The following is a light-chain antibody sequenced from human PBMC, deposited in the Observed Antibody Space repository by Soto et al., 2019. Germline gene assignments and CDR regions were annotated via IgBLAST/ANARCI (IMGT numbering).Light chain of an antibody. Sequence: EIVLTQSPGSRSVSPGEGATLSCRASQSVSTNVAWYQQRPGQPPKLLVFGASSRATGIPARFSGSGSGTDFTLTISSLEPEDFAVYYCQQYNNWPPWTFGQGTKVDIK. CDR1: QSVSTN. V-gene: IGKV3D-15*01. J-gene: IGKJ1*01. CDR2: GAS. CDR3: QQYNNWPPWT.